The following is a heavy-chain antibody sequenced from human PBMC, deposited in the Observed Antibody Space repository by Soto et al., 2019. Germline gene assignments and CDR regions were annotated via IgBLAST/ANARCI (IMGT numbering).Heavy chain of an antibody. CDR2: IIPIFGTA. CDR1: GGTFSSDA. CDR3: ALTLLYCSSTSCYNGAYYFDY. J-gene: IGHJ4*02. Sequence: GASVNVSCKASGGTFSSDAISWVRQAPGQGLEWMGGIIPIFGTANYAQKFQGRVTITADESTSTAYMELSSLRSEDTAVYYCALTLLYCSSTSCYNGAYYFDYWGQGTLVTVSS. V-gene: IGHV1-69*13. D-gene: IGHD2-2*02.